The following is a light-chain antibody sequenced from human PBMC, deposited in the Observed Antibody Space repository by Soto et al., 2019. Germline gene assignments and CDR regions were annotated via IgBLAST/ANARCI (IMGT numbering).Light chain of an antibody. CDR1: QSVSSSY. J-gene: IGKJ4*01. CDR2: GAS. Sequence: EIVLTQSPGTLSLSLGERATLSCRASQSVSSSYLAWYQQKPGQAPRLLLYGASSRATGIPDRFSGSGSGTDFTLTISGLEPEDFAVYFCQQYGSSPPVTFGGGTKVDIK. V-gene: IGKV3-20*01. CDR3: QQYGSSPPVT.